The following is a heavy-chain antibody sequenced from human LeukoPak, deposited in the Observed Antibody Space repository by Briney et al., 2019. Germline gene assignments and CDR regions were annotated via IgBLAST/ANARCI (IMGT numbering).Heavy chain of an antibody. Sequence: GGSLRLSCAASGFTFSSCSMNWVRQAPGKGLEWVSSISSSSSYIYYADSVKGRFTISRDNSKNTLYLQMNSLRAEDTAVYYCARDYAAVAGAFDYWGQGTLVTVSS. D-gene: IGHD6-19*01. CDR2: ISSSSSYI. J-gene: IGHJ4*02. CDR1: GFTFSSCS. CDR3: ARDYAAVAGAFDY. V-gene: IGHV3-21*01.